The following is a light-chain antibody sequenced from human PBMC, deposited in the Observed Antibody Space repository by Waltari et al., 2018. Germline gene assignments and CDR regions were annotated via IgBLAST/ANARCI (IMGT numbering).Light chain of an antibody. J-gene: IGKJ1*01. CDR1: QTISRTS. CDR2: ATS. Sequence: EIVLTQSPGTLSLSQGERAALPCRASQTISRTSLAWYQKKPGQAPRLLISATSTRAPGIPDRFAGSGSGTDFTLTISRLEPEDFAVYSCQKYGSSWTFGQGTTVEI. V-gene: IGKV3-20*01. CDR3: QKYGSSWT.